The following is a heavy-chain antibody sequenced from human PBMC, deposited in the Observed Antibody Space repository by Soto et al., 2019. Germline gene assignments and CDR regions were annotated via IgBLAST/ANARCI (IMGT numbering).Heavy chain of an antibody. CDR3: AKDIPMEVAGSGWYYFDY. J-gene: IGHJ4*02. D-gene: IGHD6-19*01. Sequence: GGSLRLSCAASGFTFDDYAMHWVRQAPGKGLEWVSGISWNSGSIGYADSVKGRFTISRDNAKNSLYLQMNSLRAEDTALYYCAKDIPMEVAGSGWYYFDYWGQGTLVTVSS. V-gene: IGHV3-9*01. CDR2: ISWNSGSI. CDR1: GFTFDDYA.